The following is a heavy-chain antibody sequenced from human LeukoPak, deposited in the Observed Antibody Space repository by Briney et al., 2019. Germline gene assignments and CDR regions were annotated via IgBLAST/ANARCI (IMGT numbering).Heavy chain of an antibody. J-gene: IGHJ6*02. D-gene: IGHD2-2*02. CDR1: GYTFTSYD. V-gene: IGHV1-8*01. CDR3: ARPIYCSSTSCYNGMDV. CDR2: MNPNSGNT. Sequence: GASVKVSCKASGYTFTSYDINWVRQATGRGLKCMRWMNPNSGNTGYAQKFQGRVTMTRNTSISTAYMELSSLSSEDTAVYYCARPIYCSSTSCYNGMDVWGQGTTAAVSS.